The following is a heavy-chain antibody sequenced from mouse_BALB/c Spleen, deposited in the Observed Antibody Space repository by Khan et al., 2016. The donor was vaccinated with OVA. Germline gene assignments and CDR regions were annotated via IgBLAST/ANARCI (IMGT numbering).Heavy chain of an antibody. V-gene: IGHV5-6-5*01. CDR2: ISSGGST. J-gene: IGHJ3*01. CDR1: GFTFSNYA. Sequence: EVELVESGGGLVQPGGSLKLSCAASGFTFSNYAMSWVRQTPEKRLEWVASISSGGSTYYPDSVKGRFTISRDNARNILYLQMSSLRSEDTAMYYCGRDYWFAYWGQGTLVTVSA. CDR3: GRDYWFAY.